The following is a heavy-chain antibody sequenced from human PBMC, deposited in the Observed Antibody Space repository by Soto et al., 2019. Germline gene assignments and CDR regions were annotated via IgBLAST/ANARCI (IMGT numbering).Heavy chain of an antibody. D-gene: IGHD1-7*01. J-gene: IGHJ4*02. Sequence: GGSLRLSCAASGFTFSSYAMSWVRQAPGKGLEWVSAISGSGGSTYYADSVKGRFTISRDNSKNTLYLQMNSLRAEDTAVYYCAKEVNLGELRTDYFDYWGQGTLVTVSS. CDR1: GFTFSSYA. CDR2: ISGSGGST. V-gene: IGHV3-23*01. CDR3: AKEVNLGELRTDYFDY.